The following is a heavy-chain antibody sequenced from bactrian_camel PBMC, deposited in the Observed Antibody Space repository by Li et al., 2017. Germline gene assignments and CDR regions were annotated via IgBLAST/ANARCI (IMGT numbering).Heavy chain of an antibody. V-gene: IGHV3S40*01. Sequence: VKLVETGGGSVQPGGSLRLSCAASGFTFSTYDMSWVRQAPGKGLEWVSAINSGGGSTYYADSVKGRFTISRDNDKNTVYLQMNSLKSEDTALYYCATRSSWSYNYWGQGTQVTVS. CDR1: GFTFSTYD. J-gene: IGHJ4*01. D-gene: IGHD6*01. CDR3: ATRSSWSYNY. CDR2: INSGGGST.